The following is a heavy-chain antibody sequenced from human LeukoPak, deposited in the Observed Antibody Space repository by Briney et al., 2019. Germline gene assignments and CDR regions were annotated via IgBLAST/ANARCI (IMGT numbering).Heavy chain of an antibody. CDR3: AGDRLLRLQYGMDV. CDR2: INPRGGST. V-gene: IGHV1-46*01. Sequence: GASVKVSCKASGYTFTSYYMHWVRQAPGQGLEWMGIINPRGGSTRYAQKFQGRVTMTSDTSTSTVYMELSSLRSEDTAVYYCAGDRLLRLQYGMDVWGQGTTVTVSS. D-gene: IGHD2/OR15-2a*01. J-gene: IGHJ6*02. CDR1: GYTFTSYY.